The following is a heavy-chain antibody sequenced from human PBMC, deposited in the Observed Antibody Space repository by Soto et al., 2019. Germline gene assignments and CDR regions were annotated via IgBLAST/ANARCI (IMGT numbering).Heavy chain of an antibody. CDR3: ARESSSGWLNYYYYGMDV. J-gene: IGHJ6*02. CDR2: ISAYNGNT. D-gene: IGHD6-19*01. CDR1: GYTFTSYG. Sequence: ASVKVSCKASGYTFTSYGISWVRQAPGQGLEWMGWISAYNGNTNYAQKLQGRVTMTTDTSTSTAYMELRGLRSDDTAVYYCARESSSGWLNYYYYGMDVWGQGTTVTVSS. V-gene: IGHV1-18*01.